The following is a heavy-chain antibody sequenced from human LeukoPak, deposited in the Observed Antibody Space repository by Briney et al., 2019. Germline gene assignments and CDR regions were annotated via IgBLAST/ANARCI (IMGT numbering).Heavy chain of an antibody. J-gene: IGHJ4*02. CDR1: GFTFSTYS. CDR3: ARGGLSSAPSFVY. D-gene: IGHD6-19*01. V-gene: IGHV3-48*01. CDR2: ISSSSVAI. Sequence: PGGSVRLSCAASGFTFSTYSMNWVRQAPGNGLEWVSYISSSSVAIYYADSVKGRFTISRDNAKNSLYLQMNSLRAEDTAVYYCARGGLSSAPSFVYWGQGCLVTVSS.